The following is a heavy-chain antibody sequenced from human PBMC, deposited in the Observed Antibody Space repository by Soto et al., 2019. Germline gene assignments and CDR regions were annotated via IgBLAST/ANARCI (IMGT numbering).Heavy chain of an antibody. Sequence: GGSLRLSCAASGFTFSSYAMSWVRQAPGKGLDWVSAISGSGGSTYYADSVKGRFTISRDNSKNTLYLQMNSLRAEDTAVYYCAKGRENSGYDYVFDYWGQGTLVTVSS. CDR1: GFTFSSYA. CDR3: AKGRENSGYDYVFDY. V-gene: IGHV3-23*01. D-gene: IGHD5-12*01. CDR2: ISGSGGST. J-gene: IGHJ4*02.